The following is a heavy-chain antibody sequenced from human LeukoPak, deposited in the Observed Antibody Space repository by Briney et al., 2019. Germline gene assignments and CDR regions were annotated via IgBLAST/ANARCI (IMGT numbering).Heavy chain of an antibody. CDR1: GGSVSSADYH. D-gene: IGHD3-10*01. Sequence: SQTLSLTCTVSGGSVSSADYHWSWIRQPPGKGLEWIGYIFYTGSTDYNPSLKSRVTISLDTSKNQFSLRLTSVTAADTAVYYCARRDGSYDYWGQGILVSVSS. V-gene: IGHV4-30-4*01. CDR3: ARRDGSYDY. CDR2: IFYTGST. J-gene: IGHJ4*02.